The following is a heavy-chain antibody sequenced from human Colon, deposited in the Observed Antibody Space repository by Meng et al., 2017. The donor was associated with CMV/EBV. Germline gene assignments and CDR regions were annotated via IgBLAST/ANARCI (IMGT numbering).Heavy chain of an antibody. CDR1: GFTFSSFD. CDR3: VRDDYCSTTSCYLSA. CDR2: ISASGGTT. J-gene: IGHJ5*02. V-gene: IGHV3-23*01. D-gene: IGHD2-2*01. Sequence: GESLKISCAASGFTFSSFDMSWVRQAPGRGLEWVLAISASGGTTYYADSVKGRFTISRDNSKNTLHLQMNGLRAEDTAVYYCVRDDYCSTTSCYLSAWGQGTLVTVSS.